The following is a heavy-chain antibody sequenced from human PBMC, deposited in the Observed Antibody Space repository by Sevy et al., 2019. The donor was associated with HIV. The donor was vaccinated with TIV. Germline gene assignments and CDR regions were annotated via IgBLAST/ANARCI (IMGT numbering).Heavy chain of an antibody. CDR1: GGSISSYY. Sequence: ETLSLTCTVSGGSISSYYWSWIRQPAGKGLEWIGRIYTSGSTNYNPSLKSRVTMSVDTSKNQFSLKLSSVTAADTAVYYCARGGVTTSGGYYYYMDVWGKGTTVTVSS. CDR3: ARGGVTTSGGYYYYMDV. CDR2: IYTSGST. D-gene: IGHD4-4*01. V-gene: IGHV4-4*07. J-gene: IGHJ6*03.